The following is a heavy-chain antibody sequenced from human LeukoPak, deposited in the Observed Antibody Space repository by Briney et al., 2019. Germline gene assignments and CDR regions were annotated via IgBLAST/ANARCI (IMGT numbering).Heavy chain of an antibody. CDR1: GFTASSNH. V-gene: IGHV3-66*01. J-gene: IGHJ4*02. D-gene: IGHD2-15*01. CDR3: ASTQRGDYFDY. CDR2: IYSGGST. Sequence: PGGSLRLSCAASGFTASSNHMSWVRQAPGKGLEWVSVIYSGGSTYYADSVKGRFTISRDNSKNTLYLQMNSLRAEDTAVYYCASTQRGDYFDYWGQGTLVTVSS.